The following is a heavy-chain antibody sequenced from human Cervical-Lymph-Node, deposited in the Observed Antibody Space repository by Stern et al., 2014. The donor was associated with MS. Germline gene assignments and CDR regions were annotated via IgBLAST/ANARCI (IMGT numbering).Heavy chain of an antibody. Sequence: EVQLVESGPEVKRPGESLKISCQASGYTFTSYWIGWVRQMPGKGLEWIAIIFPGGSDLRYSPSFQGPVPFSADKSSGTAYLQWNTLKASDTAIYYCARQRYFDYWGQGTLVTVSS. CDR1: GYTFTSYW. J-gene: IGHJ4*02. V-gene: IGHV5-51*01. CDR2: IFPGGSDL. CDR3: ARQRYFDY.